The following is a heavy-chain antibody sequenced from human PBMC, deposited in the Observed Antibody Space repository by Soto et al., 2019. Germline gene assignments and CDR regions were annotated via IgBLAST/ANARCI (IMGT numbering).Heavy chain of an antibody. CDR1: GFTFTSSA. Sequence: ASVKVSCKASGFTFTSSAVQWVLQARGQRLEWIGWIVVGSGNTNYAQKFQERVTITRDMSTSTAYMELSSLRSEDTAVYYCAAAIFGVPEGSSYYYYGMDVWGQGTTVTVSS. CDR3: AAAIFGVPEGSSYYYYGMDV. J-gene: IGHJ6*02. D-gene: IGHD3-3*01. CDR2: IVVGSGNT. V-gene: IGHV1-58*01.